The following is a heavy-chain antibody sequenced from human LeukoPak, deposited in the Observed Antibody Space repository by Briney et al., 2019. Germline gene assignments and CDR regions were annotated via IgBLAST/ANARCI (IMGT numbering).Heavy chain of an antibody. D-gene: IGHD3-9*01. V-gene: IGHV5-51*01. CDR2: IYPGDSDT. Sequence: GESLKISCKGSGYSFTSYWIGWVRQMPGKGLEWMGIIYPGDSDTRYSPSFQGQVTISADNSISTAYLQWSSLKASDTAMYYCARADYDILSGYSNWFDPWGQGTLVTVSS. CDR3: ARADYDILSGYSNWFDP. CDR1: GYSFTSYW. J-gene: IGHJ5*02.